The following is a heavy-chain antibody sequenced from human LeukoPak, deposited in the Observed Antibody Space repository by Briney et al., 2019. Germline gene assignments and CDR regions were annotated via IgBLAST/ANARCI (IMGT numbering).Heavy chain of an antibody. CDR2: IYYSGST. D-gene: IGHD6-19*01. CDR3: ARLGIPGYSSGWTNLDY. Sequence: SETLSLTCTVSGGSISSNSYYWVWIRQPTGKGLVWSGSIYYSGSTYYNPSLRSRVTISVDTSKNQFSLKLSSVTAADTAVYYCARLGIPGYSSGWTNLDYWGQGTLVTVSS. V-gene: IGHV4-39*01. CDR1: GGSISSNSYY. J-gene: IGHJ4*02.